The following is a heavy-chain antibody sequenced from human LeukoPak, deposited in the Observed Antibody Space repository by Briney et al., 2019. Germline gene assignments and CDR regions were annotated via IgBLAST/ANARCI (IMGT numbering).Heavy chain of an antibody. J-gene: IGHJ3*02. CDR3: ARAAGGPYYYDSSGYYWANDAFDI. CDR2: INHSGST. V-gene: IGHV4-34*01. D-gene: IGHD3-22*01. CDR1: GGSFSGYY. Sequence: PSETLSLTCAVSGGSFSGYYWSWIRQPPGKGLEWIGEINHSGSTNYNPSLKSRVTISVDTSKNQFSLKLSSVTAADTAVYYCARAAGGPYYYDSSGYYWANDAFDIWGQGTMVTVSS.